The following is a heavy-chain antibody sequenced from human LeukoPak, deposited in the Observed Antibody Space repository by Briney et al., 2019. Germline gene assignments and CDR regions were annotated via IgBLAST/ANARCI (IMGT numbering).Heavy chain of an antibody. CDR1: GDSISGYY. CDR2: IYTDGST. CDR3: ARGVYIAAAQYGY. D-gene: IGHD6-13*01. V-gene: IGHV4-4*07. Sequence: SGTLSLTCTVSGDSISGYYWSWIRQPAGKVLEWIGRIYTDGSTNYNPSLKSRITMSVDTSKNQFSLKLSSVTAADTAVYYCARGVYIAAAQYGYWGQGTLVTVSS. J-gene: IGHJ4*02.